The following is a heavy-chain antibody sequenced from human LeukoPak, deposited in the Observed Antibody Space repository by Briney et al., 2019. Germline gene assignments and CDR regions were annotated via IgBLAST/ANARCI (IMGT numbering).Heavy chain of an antibody. J-gene: IGHJ1*01. CDR2: IYSGGST. D-gene: IGHD3-22*01. CDR3: ARDDSSGYWGYFQH. CDR1: GFTVSSNY. V-gene: IGHV3-66*02. Sequence: GGSLRLSCAASGFTVSSNYMSWVRQAPGKGLEGVSVIYSGGSTYYADSVKGRFTISRDNSKNTLYLQMNSLRAEDTAVYYCARDDSSGYWGYFQHWGQGTLVTVSS.